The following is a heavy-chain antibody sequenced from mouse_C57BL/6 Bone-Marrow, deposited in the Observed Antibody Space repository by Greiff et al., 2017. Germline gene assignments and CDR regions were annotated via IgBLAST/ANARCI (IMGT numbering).Heavy chain of an antibody. V-gene: IGHV5-2*01. CDR3: ARQGGYGSSYWYFDV. J-gene: IGHJ1*03. CDR2: INSDGGST. CDR1: EYEFPSHD. D-gene: IGHD1-1*01. Sequence: EVKLVESGGGLVQPGESLKLSCESNEYEFPSHDMSWVRKTPEKRLELVAAINSDGGSTYYPDTMERRFIISRDNTKQTLYLQMSSLRSEDTALYYCARQGGYGSSYWYFDVWGTGTTVTVAS.